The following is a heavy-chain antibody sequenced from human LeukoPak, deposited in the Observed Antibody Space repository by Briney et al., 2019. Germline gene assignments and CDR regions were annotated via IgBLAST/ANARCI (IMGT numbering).Heavy chain of an antibody. CDR1: GGSISSGGYY. V-gene: IGHV4-31*03. CDR3: ARGKLTRGAFDI. D-gene: IGHD2-2*01. J-gene: IGHJ3*02. CDR2: IYYSGST. Sequence: SQTLSLTCTVSGGSISSGGYYWSWIRQHPGKGLEWIGYIYYSGSTYYNPSLKSRVTISVDTSKNQFSLKLSSVTAADTAVYYCARGKLTRGAFDIWGQGTMVTVSS.